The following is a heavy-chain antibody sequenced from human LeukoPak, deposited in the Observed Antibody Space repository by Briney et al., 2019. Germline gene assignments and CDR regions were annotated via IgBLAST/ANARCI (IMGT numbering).Heavy chain of an antibody. CDR3: ARDYCSSTSCFDY. Sequence: SETLSLTCAVYGGRFSGYYWSWIRQPPGKGLEWIGEINHSGSTNYNPSLKSRVTISVDTSKNQFSLKLSSVTAADTAVYYCARDYCSSTSCFDYWGQGTLVTVSS. CDR1: GGRFSGYY. CDR2: INHSGST. V-gene: IGHV4-34*01. J-gene: IGHJ4*02. D-gene: IGHD2-2*01.